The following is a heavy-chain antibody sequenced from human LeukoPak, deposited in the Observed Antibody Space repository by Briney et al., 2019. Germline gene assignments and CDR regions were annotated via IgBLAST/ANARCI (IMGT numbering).Heavy chain of an antibody. CDR1: GFTVTDNY. CDR2: VYPDGRT. V-gene: IGHV3-53*01. J-gene: IGHJ6*03. CDR3: AKGQGVLRFLEWLLSDYYMDV. Sequence: GGSLRLSCAVSGFTVTDNYMSWVRQAPGKGLQWVSVVYPDGRTYYADSVKGRFTISRDNSKNTLYLQMNSLRAEDTAVYYCAKGQGVLRFLEWLLSDYYMDVWGKGTTVTVSS. D-gene: IGHD3-3*01.